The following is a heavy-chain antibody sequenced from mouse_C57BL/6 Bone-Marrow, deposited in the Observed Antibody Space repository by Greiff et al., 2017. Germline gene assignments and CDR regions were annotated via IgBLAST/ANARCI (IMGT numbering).Heavy chain of an antibody. J-gene: IGHJ4*01. CDR1: GFSLSTFGMG. D-gene: IGHD1-1*01. V-gene: IGHV8-8*01. CDR2: IWWDDGK. CDR3: ARIAWTTVVGMGYYAMDY. Sequence: QVTLKVSGPGILQPSQTLSLTCSFSGFSLSTFGMGVGWIRPPSGKGLEWLAHIWWDDGKYYNPALKRRLTISKDTTKSQVFLKIANVDTADTATYYCARIAWTTVVGMGYYAMDYWGQGTSVTVSS.